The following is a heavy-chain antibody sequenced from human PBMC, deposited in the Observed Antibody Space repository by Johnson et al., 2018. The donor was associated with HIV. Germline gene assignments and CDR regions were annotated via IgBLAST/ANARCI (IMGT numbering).Heavy chain of an antibody. CDR1: GFTLSNAW. CDR2: IKPNTDGGPP. Sequence: EAKLLEPRAGLVTPGGSLRLSCAASGFTLSNAWMSWFRQAPGPGPEWVGRIKPNTDGGPPDYAAHVKGRFTISRYDSKNTKYLQMNSLKTADTAVYYGTTDAPITMVRGVIGVTFDIWGQGTMVTVSS. D-gene: IGHD3-10*01. CDR3: TTDAPITMVRGVIGVTFDI. V-gene: IGHV3-15*01. J-gene: IGHJ3*02.